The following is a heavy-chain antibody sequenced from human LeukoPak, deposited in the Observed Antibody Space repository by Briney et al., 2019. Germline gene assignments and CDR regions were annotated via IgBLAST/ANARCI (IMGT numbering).Heavy chain of an antibody. Sequence: PSETLSLTCTVSGGSISSSSYYWGWIRQPPGKGLEWIGSIYYSGSTNYNPSLKSRVTMSVDTSKNQFTLKLSSVTAADTAVYYCAREDWYFNLWGRGTLVTVSS. CDR1: GGSISSSSYY. J-gene: IGHJ2*01. CDR2: IYYSGST. V-gene: IGHV4-39*06. CDR3: AREDWYFNL.